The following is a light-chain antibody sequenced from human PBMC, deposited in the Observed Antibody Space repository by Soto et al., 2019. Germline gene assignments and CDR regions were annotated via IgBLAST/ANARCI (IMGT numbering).Light chain of an antibody. J-gene: IGKJ4*01. CDR1: QSVRSN. CDR3: QQRINWPLT. V-gene: IGKV3-15*01. Sequence: EIVMTQSPATLSVSPGERATLSCRASQSVRSNLAWYQQKTGQSPSLLIYGASTRATGIPARFSGSGSGTQFTLTISSLQSEDFAVYYCQQRINWPLTFGGGTKVDIK. CDR2: GAS.